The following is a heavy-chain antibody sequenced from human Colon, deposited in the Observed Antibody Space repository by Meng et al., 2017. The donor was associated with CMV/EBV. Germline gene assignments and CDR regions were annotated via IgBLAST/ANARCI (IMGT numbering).Heavy chain of an antibody. Sequence: GSVSSSSHYWGWIRQPPGKGLEWIGSIYYTGATYYNPSLKSRVNISRDTSKNQFSLNLASVTAADTAVYYCARASTNWYGDLLNLENWGQGLLVTVSS. CDR2: IYYTGAT. D-gene: IGHD3-10*01. V-gene: IGHV4-39*07. J-gene: IGHJ4*02. CDR1: GSVSSSSHY. CDR3: ARASTNWYGDLLNLEN.